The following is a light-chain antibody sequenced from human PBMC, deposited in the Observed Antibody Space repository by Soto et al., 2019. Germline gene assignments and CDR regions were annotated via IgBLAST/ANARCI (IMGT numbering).Light chain of an antibody. CDR1: QSVRSY. V-gene: IGKV3-11*01. CDR2: DAS. Sequence: IVLTQSPATLSLSPGERATLSCRASQSVRSYLTWYQQKPGQAPRLLVYDASNRAAGVPARFSGSGSGTDFTLTISSLESEDFAVYYCQHRSSWPLTFGGGTKVEIK. CDR3: QHRSSWPLT. J-gene: IGKJ4*01.